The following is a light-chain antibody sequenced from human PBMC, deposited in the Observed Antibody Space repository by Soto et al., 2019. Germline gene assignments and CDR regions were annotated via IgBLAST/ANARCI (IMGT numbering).Light chain of an antibody. CDR1: SGHISYI. V-gene: IGLV4-60*02. CDR3: ETWGSNIWV. Sequence: QPVLTQSSSASASLGSSVKLTCNLRSGHISYIIAWHQQQPGKAPRYLMKLEGTGAYNKGSGVPDRLSGSSSGADRYLTISNLQFEDVADYYCETWGSNIWVFGGGTKLTVL. J-gene: IGLJ3*02. CDR2: LEGTGAY.